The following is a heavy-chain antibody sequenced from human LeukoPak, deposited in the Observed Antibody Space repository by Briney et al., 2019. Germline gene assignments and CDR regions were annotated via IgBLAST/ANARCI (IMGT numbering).Heavy chain of an antibody. Sequence: SETLSLTCTVSSGSISSSSYYWGWIRQPPGKGLEWIGSIYYSGSTYYNPSLKSRVTISVDTSKNQFSLKLSSVTAADTAVYYCARNYYDSSLGYWGQGTLVTVSS. CDR3: ARNYYDSSLGY. D-gene: IGHD3-22*01. J-gene: IGHJ4*02. V-gene: IGHV4-39*01. CDR1: SGSISSSSYY. CDR2: IYYSGST.